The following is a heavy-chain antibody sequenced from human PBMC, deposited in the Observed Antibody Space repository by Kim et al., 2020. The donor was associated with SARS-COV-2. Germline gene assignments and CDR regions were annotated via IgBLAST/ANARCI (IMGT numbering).Heavy chain of an antibody. Sequence: GESLKISCKGSGDSFTNYWIAWVRQTPGKGLECMGIIYPGDSDTRYSPSFQGQVTMSADKSINTAYLQWSSLQASDTAIYYCARRICSRGSCRADTWGQGTLVSVSS. V-gene: IGHV5-51*01. J-gene: IGHJ5*02. D-gene: IGHD2-15*01. CDR3: ARRICSRGSCRADT. CDR2: IYPGDSDT. CDR1: GDSFTNYW.